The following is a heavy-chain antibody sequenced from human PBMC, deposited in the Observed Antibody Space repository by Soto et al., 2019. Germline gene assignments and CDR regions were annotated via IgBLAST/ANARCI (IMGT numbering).Heavy chain of an antibody. J-gene: IGHJ4*02. CDR1: GGSIRSYY. Sequence: PSETLSVTSTVSGGSIRSYYWTWIRQPPGKGLEWLGYIFYSGSTFYNPSLKSRVTISIHTSKSQFSLQLTSVTAADTAVYYCARGAADTAMVDSWGQGTLVTVSS. V-gene: IGHV4-59*01. CDR3: ARGAADTAMVDS. CDR2: IFYSGST. D-gene: IGHD5-18*01.